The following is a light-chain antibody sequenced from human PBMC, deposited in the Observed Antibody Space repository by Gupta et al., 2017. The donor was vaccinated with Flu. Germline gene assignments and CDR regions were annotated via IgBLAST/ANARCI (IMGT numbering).Light chain of an antibody. CDR2: QVS. V-gene: IGKV2-30*01. CDR1: QGLIYSDGNTY. CDR3: MQCAHWPCA. J-gene: IGKJ1*01. Sequence: DVGWSQFPLPLPGPLGQPASIPSRPSQGLIYSDGNTYLHWFQQRPGQSPRRLIYQVSYRASGVPDRFSGSGSGTDFTLKISRVEAEDVGIYYCMQCAHWPCAFGQGTTVEIK.